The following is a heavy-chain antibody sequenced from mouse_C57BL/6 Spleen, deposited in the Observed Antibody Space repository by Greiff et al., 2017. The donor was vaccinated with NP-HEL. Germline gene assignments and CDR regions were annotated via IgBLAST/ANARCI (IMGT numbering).Heavy chain of an antibody. J-gene: IGHJ2*01. CDR1: GYTFTDYY. D-gene: IGHD2-4*01. Sequence: VQLQESGAELVRPGASVKLSCKASGYTFTDYYINWVKQRPGQGLEWIARIYPGSGNTYYNEKFKGKATLTAEKSSSTAYMQLSSLTSEDSAVYFCARFRYDYYFDYWGQGTTLTVSS. CDR3: ARFRYDYYFDY. CDR2: IYPGSGNT. V-gene: IGHV1-76*01.